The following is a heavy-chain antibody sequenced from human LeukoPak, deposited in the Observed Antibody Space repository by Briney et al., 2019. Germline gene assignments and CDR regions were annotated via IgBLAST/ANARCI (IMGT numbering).Heavy chain of an antibody. CDR1: GFTFSSYA. V-gene: IGHV3-30*04. CDR3: AKDEYSSSPSSFDY. Sequence: GGSLRLSCAASGFTFSSYAMHWVRQAPGKGLGWVAVISYDGSNKYYADSVKGRFTISRDNSKNTLYLQMNSLRAEDTAVYYCAKDEYSSSPSSFDYWGQGTLVTVSS. D-gene: IGHD6-13*01. CDR2: ISYDGSNK. J-gene: IGHJ4*02.